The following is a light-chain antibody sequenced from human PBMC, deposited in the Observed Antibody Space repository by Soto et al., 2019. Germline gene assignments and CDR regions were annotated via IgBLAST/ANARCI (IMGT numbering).Light chain of an antibody. J-gene: IGLJ2*01. CDR1: SSDVGGYNY. V-gene: IGLV2-14*01. CDR2: DVS. CDR3: SSYTNSDTLV. Sequence: QSALTQPASVSGSPGQSITISCSGTSSDVGGYNYVSWYQQHPGKAPKLMIYDVSNRPSGVSNRFSGSKSGNTASLTISGLQTEDEADYYCSSYTNSDTLVFGGGTKLTVL.